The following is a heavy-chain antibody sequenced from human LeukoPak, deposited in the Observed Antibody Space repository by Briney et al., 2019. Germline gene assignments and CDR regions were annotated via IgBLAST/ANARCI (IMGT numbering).Heavy chain of an antibody. CDR1: GYTFTSYG. Sequence: SVKVSCKASGYTFTSYGISWVRQAPGQGLEWMGGIIPVFGTANYAQKFQGRVTITADESTSTAYMELSSLRSEDTAVYYCARDSSSSDITFDYWGQGTLVTVSS. V-gene: IGHV1-69*13. D-gene: IGHD6-6*01. CDR3: ARDSSSSDITFDY. J-gene: IGHJ4*02. CDR2: IIPVFGTA.